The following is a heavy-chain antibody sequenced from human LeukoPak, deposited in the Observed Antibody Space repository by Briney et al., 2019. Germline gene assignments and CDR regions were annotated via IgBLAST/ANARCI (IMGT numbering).Heavy chain of an antibody. J-gene: IGHJ4*02. CDR1: GYTFTSYY. V-gene: IGHV1-46*01. D-gene: IGHD6-13*01. Sequence: ASVKVSCKASGYTFTSYYIHWVRQAPGQGLEWMGIINPSGGSTTYAQKFRDRVTMTRDTSTSTVYMELSSLRSEDTAVYYCVSFVAAAGKEVDYWGQGTLVTVSS. CDR3: VSFVAAAGKEVDY. CDR2: INPSGGST.